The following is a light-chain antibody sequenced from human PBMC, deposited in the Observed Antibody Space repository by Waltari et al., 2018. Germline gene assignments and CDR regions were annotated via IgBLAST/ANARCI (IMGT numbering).Light chain of an antibody. CDR2: YAY. CDR3: HHSDSLPYS. CDR1: HSIGGR. V-gene: IGKV6-21*01. Sequence: EIVLTQSPEFQSVTLKEKVTITCRASHSIGGRLHWYQQKPDQYPKILIMYAYQSFSGVPSRFSGSGSGTDFTLTIDGLEAEDDATYYCHHSDSLPYSFGQGTKLEIK. J-gene: IGKJ2*03.